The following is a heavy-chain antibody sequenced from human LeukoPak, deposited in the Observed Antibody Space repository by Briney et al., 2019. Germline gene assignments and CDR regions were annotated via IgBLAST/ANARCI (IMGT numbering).Heavy chain of an antibody. J-gene: IGHJ5*02. CDR1: GGSFSGYY. Sequence: SKTLALTCAVYGGSFSGYYWSWIRQPPGKGLEWIGEINHSGSTNYNPSLKSRVTISVDTSKNQFSLKLSSVTAADTAVYYCARGRTIPLCFGELRYQHNWFDPWGQGTLVTVSS. V-gene: IGHV4-34*01. CDR2: INHSGST. CDR3: ARGRTIPLCFGELRYQHNWFDP. D-gene: IGHD3-10*01.